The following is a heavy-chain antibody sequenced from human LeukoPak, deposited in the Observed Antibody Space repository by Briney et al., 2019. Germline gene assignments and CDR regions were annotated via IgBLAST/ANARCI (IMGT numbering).Heavy chain of an antibody. CDR2: INWNSIII. D-gene: IGHD4-11*01. CDR3: AKDIHDYDAFDI. CDR1: GFNFDDYA. Sequence: GGSLRLSCAASGFNFDDYAMHWVRQAPGKGLEWVSGINWNSIIIVYADSVRGRFTISRDNARNSLYLQMNSLRPEDTALYYCAKDIHDYDAFDIWGQGTMVTVSS. J-gene: IGHJ3*02. V-gene: IGHV3-9*01.